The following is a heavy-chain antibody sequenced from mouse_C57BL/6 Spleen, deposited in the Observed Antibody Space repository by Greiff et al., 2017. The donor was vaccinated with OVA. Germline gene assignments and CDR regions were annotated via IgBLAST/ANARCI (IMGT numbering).Heavy chain of an antibody. Sequence: EVQRVESGTVLARPGASVKMSCKTSGYTFTSYWMHWVKQRPGQGLEWIGAIYPGNSDTSYNQKFKGKAKLTAVTSASTAYMELSSLTNEDSAVYYCTRGVHYSNYEFAYWGQGTLVTVSA. CDR2: IYPGNSDT. D-gene: IGHD2-5*01. J-gene: IGHJ3*01. CDR3: TRGVHYSNYEFAY. CDR1: GYTFTSYW. V-gene: IGHV1-5*01.